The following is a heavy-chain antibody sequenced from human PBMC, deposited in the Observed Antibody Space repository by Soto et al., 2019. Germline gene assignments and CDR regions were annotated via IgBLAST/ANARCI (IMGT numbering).Heavy chain of an antibody. CDR1: GYTFTSYA. Sequence: VASVKVSWKASGYTFTSYAMHWVRQAPGQRLEWMGWINAGNGNTKYSQKFQGRVTITRDTSASTAYMELSSLRSEDTAVYYCARDSYFFYGSGSPTAYYWFDPWGQGTLVTVSS. CDR2: INAGNGNT. D-gene: IGHD3-10*01. CDR3: ARDSYFFYGSGSPTAYYWFDP. J-gene: IGHJ5*02. V-gene: IGHV1-3*01.